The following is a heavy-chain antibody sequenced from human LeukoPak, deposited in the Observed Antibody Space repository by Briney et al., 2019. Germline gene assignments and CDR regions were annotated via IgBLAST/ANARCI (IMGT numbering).Heavy chain of an antibody. CDR3: VFSLVTDFDS. Sequence: GGSLRLSCATSGFTFSSYGMHWVRQAPGKGLEWVALIWYDGSNKYYADSVKGRFTISRDNSKNTLSLQMDSLRAEDTAVYYCVFSLVTDFDSWGQGTLVTVSS. CDR2: IWYDGSNK. CDR1: GFTFSSYG. V-gene: IGHV3-33*03. D-gene: IGHD2-21*02. J-gene: IGHJ4*02.